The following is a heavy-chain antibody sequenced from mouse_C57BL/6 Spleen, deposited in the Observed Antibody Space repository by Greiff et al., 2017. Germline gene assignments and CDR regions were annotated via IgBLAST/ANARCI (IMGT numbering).Heavy chain of an antibody. V-gene: IGHV5-16*01. CDR3: ARDRYYYGSGGYFDV. CDR1: GFTFSDYY. CDR2: INYDGSST. J-gene: IGHJ1*03. Sequence: EVKLQESEGGLVQPGSSMKLSCTASGFTFSDYYMAWVRQVPEKGLEWVANINYDGSSTYYLDSLKSRFIISRYNAKTILYLQMSSLKSEDTATYYCARDRYYYGSGGYFDVWGTGTTLTVSS. D-gene: IGHD1-1*01.